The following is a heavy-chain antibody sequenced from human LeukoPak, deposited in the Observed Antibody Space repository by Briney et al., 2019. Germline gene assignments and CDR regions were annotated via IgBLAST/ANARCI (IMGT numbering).Heavy chain of an antibody. V-gene: IGHV3-23*01. Sequence: GGSLRLSCAASGFTLSNYDMSWVRQAPGKGLEWVSASGGDGGSTYADSVKGRFTISRDTSKNTLYLQMSSLRAEDTALYYCASAAGAFDNWGQGTLVTVSS. CDR1: GFTLSNYD. J-gene: IGHJ4*02. D-gene: IGHD6-19*01. CDR2: SGGDGGST. CDR3: ASAAGAFDN.